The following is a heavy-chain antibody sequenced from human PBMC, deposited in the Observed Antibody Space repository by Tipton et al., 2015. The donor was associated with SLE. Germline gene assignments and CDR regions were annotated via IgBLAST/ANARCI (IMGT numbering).Heavy chain of an antibody. V-gene: IGHV4-34*01. CDR1: GGSFSGYY. J-gene: IGHJ4*02. Sequence: TLSLTCAVYGGSFSGYYWSWIRQPPGKGLEWIGEINHSGSTNYNPSLKSRVTISVDTSKNQFSLKLSSVTAADTAVYYCARGEQQLVRALDYWGQGTLVTVPS. CDR2: INHSGST. D-gene: IGHD6-13*01. CDR3: ARGEQQLVRALDY.